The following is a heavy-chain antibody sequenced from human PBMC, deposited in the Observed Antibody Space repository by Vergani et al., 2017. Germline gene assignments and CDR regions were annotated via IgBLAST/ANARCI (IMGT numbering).Heavy chain of an antibody. D-gene: IGHD3-22*01. CDR2: IYHSGST. CDR3: ARDLGDYYDSSGYSKADAFDI. J-gene: IGHJ3*02. V-gene: IGHV4-38-2*02. Sequence: QVQLQESGPGLVKPSETLSLTCAVSGYSISSGYYWGWIRQPPGKGLEWIGEIYHSGSTNYNPSLKSRVTISVDKSKNQFSLKLSSVTAADTAVYYCARDLGDYYDSSGYSKADAFDIWGQGTMVTVSS. CDR1: GYSISSGYY.